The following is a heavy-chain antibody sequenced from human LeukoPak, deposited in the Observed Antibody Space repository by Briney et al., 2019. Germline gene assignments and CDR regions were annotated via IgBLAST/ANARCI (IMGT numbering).Heavy chain of an antibody. CDR2: IIPIFGTA. D-gene: IGHD2-15*01. J-gene: IGHJ4*02. CDR1: GGTFSSYA. CDR3: ARDGEASGGIFDY. Sequence: SVKVSCKASGGTFSSYAISWVRQAPGQGLEWMGGIIPIFGTANYAQKFQGRVTITADESTSTAYMELSSLRSEDTAVYYCARDGEASGGIFDYWGQGTLVTVSS. V-gene: IGHV1-69*13.